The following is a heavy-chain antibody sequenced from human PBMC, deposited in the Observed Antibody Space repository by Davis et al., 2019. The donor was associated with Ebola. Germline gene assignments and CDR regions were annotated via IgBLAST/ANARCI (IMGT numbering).Heavy chain of an antibody. CDR3: ARVPHYIWGSYSVGYYYGMDV. CDR2: INHSGST. CDR1: GGSFSGYY. J-gene: IGHJ6*02. V-gene: IGHV4-34*01. Sequence: PSETLSLTCAVYGGSFSGYYWSWIRQPPGKGLEWIGEINHSGSTNYNPSLKSRVTISVDTSKNQFSLKLSSVTAADTAVYYCARVPHYIWGSYSVGYYYGMDVWGQGTTVTVSS. D-gene: IGHD3-16*01.